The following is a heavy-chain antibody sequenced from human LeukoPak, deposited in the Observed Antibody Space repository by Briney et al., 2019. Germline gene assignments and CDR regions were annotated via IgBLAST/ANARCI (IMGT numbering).Heavy chain of an antibody. CDR2: IRSKTYGGTA. D-gene: IGHD5-12*01. V-gene: IGHV3-49*04. CDR3: SRGLEGFTAYDDY. J-gene: IGHJ4*02. CDR1: GFNVGDYA. Sequence: GGSLRLSCTASGFNVGDYAMSWVRQAPGKGLEWVGFIRSKTYGGTADYAASVEGRFTISRDDSNNIVYLQMHSLKTEDTALYYCSRGLEGFTAYDDYWGQGTLVTVSS.